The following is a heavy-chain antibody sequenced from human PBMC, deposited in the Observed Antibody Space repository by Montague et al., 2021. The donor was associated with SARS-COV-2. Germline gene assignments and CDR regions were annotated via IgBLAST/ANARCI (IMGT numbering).Heavy chain of an antibody. Sequence: SETLSLTCTVSGGSISSGSYYWGWIRQPPGKGLEWIGRIYFSGSTNYNPSLKSRVTISVDTSKNQFSLKLSSVTAADTAVYYCAREIGLGTLFGVVTSGGWFDPWGQGTLVTVSS. CDR2: IYFSGST. D-gene: IGHD3-3*01. J-gene: IGHJ5*02. CDR3: AREIGLGTLFGVVTSGGWFDP. CDR1: GGSISSGSYY. V-gene: IGHV4-39*07.